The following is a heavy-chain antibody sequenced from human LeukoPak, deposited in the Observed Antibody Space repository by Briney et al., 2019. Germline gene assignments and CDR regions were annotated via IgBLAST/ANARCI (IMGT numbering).Heavy chain of an antibody. CDR2: IYHSGST. Sequence: PSETLSLTCAVSGYSISSGYYWGWIRQPPGKGLEWIGSIYHSGSTYYNPSLKSRVTISVDTSKNQFSLKLSSVTAADTAVYYCSRKRWFGELFLFDYWAREPWSPSPQ. J-gene: IGHJ4*02. V-gene: IGHV4-38-2*01. D-gene: IGHD3-10*01. CDR1: GYSISSGYY. CDR3: SRKRWFGELFLFDY.